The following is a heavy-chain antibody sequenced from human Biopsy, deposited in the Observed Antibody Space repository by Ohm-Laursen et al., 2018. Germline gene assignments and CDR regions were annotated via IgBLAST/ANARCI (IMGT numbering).Heavy chain of an antibody. J-gene: IGHJ1*01. D-gene: IGHD3-9*01. Sequence: ASVKVSCKTPGGTFSNYGVNWVRQAPGQGLEWLGGNIPILGTGNYAQKFQDRVTVAADTSTSTATMELRSLRSDDTAVYYCATKLTGYFHHWGQGTLVIVSS. CDR3: ATKLTGYFHH. CDR2: NIPILGTG. CDR1: GGTFSNYG. V-gene: IGHV1-69*06.